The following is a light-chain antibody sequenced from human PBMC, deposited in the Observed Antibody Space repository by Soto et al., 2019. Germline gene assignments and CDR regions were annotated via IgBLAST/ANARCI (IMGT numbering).Light chain of an antibody. V-gene: IGKV2-28*01. CDR3: MQALQTPLT. Sequence: DIVMTQSPLSLPVTPGEPASISCRSSQSLLHSNGYNYLDWYLQKPGQSPQLLIYLGSNRASGVPDRFSGSGSGTDFTLKISXXXXXDVGVYYCMQALQTPLTFGGGT. CDR2: LGS. J-gene: IGKJ4*01. CDR1: QSLLHSNGYNY.